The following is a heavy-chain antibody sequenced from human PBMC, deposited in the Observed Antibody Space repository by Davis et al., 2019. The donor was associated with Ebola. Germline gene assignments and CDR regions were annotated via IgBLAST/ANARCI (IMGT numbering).Heavy chain of an antibody. V-gene: IGHV3-21*01. CDR1: GFTFSSYT. J-gene: IGHJ4*02. CDR2: INSSGRYI. CDR3: ARSRPDRSGYYPFDY. D-gene: IGHD3-22*01. Sequence: GGSLRLSCATSGFTFSSYTMNWVRQVPGKGLEWVSSINSSGRYIYYADSVKGRFTISRDNAKNSLYLQMSSLTAEDATVYYCARSRPDRSGYYPFDYWGQGTLVTVSS.